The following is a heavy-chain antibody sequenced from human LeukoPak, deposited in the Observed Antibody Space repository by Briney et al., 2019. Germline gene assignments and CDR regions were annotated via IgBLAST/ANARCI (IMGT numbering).Heavy chain of an antibody. Sequence: PGGSLRLSCAASGFTLSNYAMSWVRQAPGKGLEWVSSISGGGSNTYYADSVKGRFTISRDNFRSTLYLQINNLRADDTAIYYCAKPDSRDSGYYHYYYYDLDVWGQGTTVTVSS. CDR1: GFTLSNYA. J-gene: IGHJ6*02. CDR3: AKPDSRDSGYYHYYYYDLDV. D-gene: IGHD5-12*01. V-gene: IGHV3-23*01. CDR2: ISGGGSNT.